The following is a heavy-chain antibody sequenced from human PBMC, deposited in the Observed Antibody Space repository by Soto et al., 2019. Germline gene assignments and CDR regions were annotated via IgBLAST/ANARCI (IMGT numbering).Heavy chain of an antibody. D-gene: IGHD3-3*01. Sequence: SDTLSLTCTVSGGSISSGDYYWSWIRQPPGKGLEWIGYIYYSGSTYYNPSLKSRVTISVDTSKNQFPLKLSSVTAADTAVYYCARGSLEWSDFDYWGQGTLVTVSS. V-gene: IGHV4-30-4*02. CDR3: ARGSLEWSDFDY. J-gene: IGHJ4*02. CDR1: GGSISSGDYY. CDR2: IYYSGST.